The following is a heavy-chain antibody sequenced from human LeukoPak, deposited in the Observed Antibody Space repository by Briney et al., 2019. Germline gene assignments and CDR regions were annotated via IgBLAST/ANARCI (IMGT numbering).Heavy chain of an antibody. CDR1: GFAFSSCA. CDR2: ISGSGGTT. Sequence: PGGSLRLSCAASGFAFSSCAMSWVRQAPGKGLEWVSSISGSGGTTYYADSVKGRFTISRDDSKNTLYLQMNSLRPDDMAVYYCAKGSGKAAAGSVVDYWGQGTLVTVSS. J-gene: IGHJ4*02. V-gene: IGHV3-23*01. CDR3: AKGSGKAAAGSVVDY. D-gene: IGHD6-13*01.